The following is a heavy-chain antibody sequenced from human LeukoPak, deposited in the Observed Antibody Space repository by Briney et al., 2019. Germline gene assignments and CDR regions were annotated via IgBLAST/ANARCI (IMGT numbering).Heavy chain of an antibody. V-gene: IGHV4-61*01. CDR1: DGSVSSGSYY. CDR2: IYDSGNT. Sequence: PSECVSLTCSVSDGSVSSGSYYLNWIRQPPGKGLEWIGQIYDSGNTNYNPSLKSRVTMSVDPSKNQVSLKLSSVTAADTAVYYCARGRGLLPPGWGQGTLFTVSP. J-gene: IGHJ4*02. D-gene: IGHD2-15*01. CDR3: ARGRGLLPPG.